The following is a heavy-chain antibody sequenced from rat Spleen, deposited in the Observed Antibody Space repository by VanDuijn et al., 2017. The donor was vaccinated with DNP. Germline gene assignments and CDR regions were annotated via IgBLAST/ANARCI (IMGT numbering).Heavy chain of an antibody. J-gene: IGHJ2*01. CDR2: IWAGGST. Sequence: QVQLEESGPGLMQPPETLSLTCTVSGFSLTSNGVGWVRQPLGKGLVWMGTIWAGGSTNYNSAVQSRLSISRDTSKSQVFLKMNSLQPEDTGTYYCARHTTGIRDWGQGVMVTVSS. CDR3: ARHTTGIRD. V-gene: IGHV2-72*01. CDR1: GFSLTSNG. D-gene: IGHD1-9*01.